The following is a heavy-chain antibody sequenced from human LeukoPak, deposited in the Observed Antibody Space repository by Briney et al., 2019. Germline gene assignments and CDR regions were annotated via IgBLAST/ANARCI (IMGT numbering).Heavy chain of an antibody. V-gene: IGHV3-43*01. J-gene: IGHJ4*02. Sequence: GGSLRLSCAASGFTFDDYTMHWVRQVPGKGLEWVSVIGWDSDSKYYLESVKGRFTISRDNSKNSLYLQMNSLRTEDTAIYYCAKDRSRSYSSFDSWGQGTLVTVCS. CDR2: IGWDSDSK. CDR1: GFTFDDYT. D-gene: IGHD5-18*01. CDR3: AKDRSRSYSSFDS.